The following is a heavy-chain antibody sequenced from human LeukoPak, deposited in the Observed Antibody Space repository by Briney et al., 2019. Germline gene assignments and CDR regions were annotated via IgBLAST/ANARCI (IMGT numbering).Heavy chain of an antibody. CDR1: EFSVGSNY. D-gene: IGHD4-17*01. V-gene: IGHV3-66*01. CDR2: IYSGGST. J-gene: IGHJ5*01. Sequence: GALRLSCAASEFSVGSNYMTWVRQAPGKGLEWVSLIYSGGSTYYADSVKGRFTISRDNSKNTLYLQMNSLRAEDTAVYYCANPPTVTKTRFDSWGQGTLVTVSS. CDR3: ANPPTVTKTRFDS.